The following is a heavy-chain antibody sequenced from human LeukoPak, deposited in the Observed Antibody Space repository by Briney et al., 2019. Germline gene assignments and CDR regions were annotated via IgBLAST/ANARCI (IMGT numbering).Heavy chain of an antibody. V-gene: IGHV1-24*01. CDR3: ATDSRSYGYFYAFDI. J-gene: IGHJ3*02. CDR1: GYTLTELS. CDR2: FDPEDGET. Sequence: GASVKVSCKVSGYTLTELSMHWVRQAPGEGLEWMGGFDPEDGETIYAQKFQGRVTMTEDTSTDTAYMELSSLRSEDTAVYYCATDSRSYGYFYAFDIWGQGTMVTVSS. D-gene: IGHD5-18*01.